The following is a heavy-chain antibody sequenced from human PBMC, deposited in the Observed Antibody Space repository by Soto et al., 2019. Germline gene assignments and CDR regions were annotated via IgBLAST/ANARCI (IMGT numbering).Heavy chain of an antibody. Sequence: SETLSLTCTVSGGSISSYYWSWIRQPPGKGLEWIGYIYYSGSTNYNPSLKSRVTISVDTSKNQFSLKLSSVTAADTAVYYCARVVLEGSYYDFWSGYYEVDYWGQGTLVTVSS. CDR1: GGSISSYY. V-gene: IGHV4-59*08. D-gene: IGHD3-3*01. J-gene: IGHJ4*02. CDR2: IYYSGST. CDR3: ARVVLEGSYYDFWSGYYEVDY.